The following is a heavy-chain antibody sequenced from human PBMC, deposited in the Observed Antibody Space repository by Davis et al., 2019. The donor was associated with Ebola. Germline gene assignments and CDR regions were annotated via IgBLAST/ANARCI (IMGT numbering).Heavy chain of an antibody. J-gene: IGHJ3*02. Sequence: GESLKISCAASGFTFSRYSMNWVRQAPGKGLEWVSYISRSGYTIYYADSVKGRFTISRDNAKNSLYLQMNSLRAEDTAVYHCARGGYYDSSGYPHAAFDIWGQGTMVTVSS. CDR2: ISRSGYTI. D-gene: IGHD3-22*01. CDR1: GFTFSRYS. V-gene: IGHV3-48*04. CDR3: ARGGYYDSSGYPHAAFDI.